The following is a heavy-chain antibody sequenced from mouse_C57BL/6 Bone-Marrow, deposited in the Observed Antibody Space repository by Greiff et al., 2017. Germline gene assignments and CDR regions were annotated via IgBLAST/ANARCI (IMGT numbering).Heavy chain of an antibody. CDR1: GFTFSSYA. V-gene: IGHV5-9-1*02. CDR3: TREGGDGYYAMDY. CDR2: ISSGGDYI. Sequence: EVKVVESGEGLVKPGGSLKLSCAASGFTFSSYAMSWVRQTPEKRLEWVAYISSGGDYIYYADTVKGRFTISRDNSRNTLYLQMSSLKSEDTARYYCTREGGDGYYAMDYWGQGTSVTVSS. D-gene: IGHD2-3*01. J-gene: IGHJ4*01.